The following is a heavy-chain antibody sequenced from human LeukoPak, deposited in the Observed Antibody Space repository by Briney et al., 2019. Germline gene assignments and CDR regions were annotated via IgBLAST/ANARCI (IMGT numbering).Heavy chain of an antibody. CDR3: ARAGGYSGYASN. CDR1: GFTFSNYW. V-gene: IGHV3-7*03. Sequence: GGSLRLSCVASGFTFSNYWMSWVRQAPGKGLEWVANIKQDGSEKYYVDSVEGPFTISRDNAKNSLYLQLNSLRAEDTAVYYCARAGGYSGYASNWGQGTLVTVSS. D-gene: IGHD5-12*01. CDR2: IKQDGSEK. J-gene: IGHJ4*02.